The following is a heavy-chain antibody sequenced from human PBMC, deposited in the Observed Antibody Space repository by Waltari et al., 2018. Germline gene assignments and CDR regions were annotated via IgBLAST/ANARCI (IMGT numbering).Heavy chain of an antibody. CDR1: GYTFMDYF. CDR3: APLPGGSGQTFDY. V-gene: IGHV1-69-2*01. Sequence: EVELVQSGAEVKKPGATVKIPCKASGYTFMDYFMHWVQQDPGKGLEWMGRIDPEDGETVYSEKFQGRVTITADTSTDTAYMELSSLTSGDTAVYYCAPLPGGSGQTFDYWGQGTLVTVSS. D-gene: IGHD3-10*01. J-gene: IGHJ4*02. CDR2: IDPEDGET.